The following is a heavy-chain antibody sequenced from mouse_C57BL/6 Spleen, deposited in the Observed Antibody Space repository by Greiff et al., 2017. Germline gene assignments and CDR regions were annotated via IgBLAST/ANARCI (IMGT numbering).Heavy chain of an antibody. CDR3: ARGGVYGNYGYYAMDY. D-gene: IGHD2-1*01. V-gene: IGHV1-18*01. CDR2: INPNNGGT. Sequence: VQLQQSGPELVKPGASVKIPCKASGYTFTDYNMDWVKQSHGKSLEWIGDINPNNGGTIYNQKFQGKATLTVDKSSSTAYMELRSLTSEDTAVYYCARGGVYGNYGYYAMDYWGQGTSVTVSS. J-gene: IGHJ4*01. CDR1: GYTFTDYN.